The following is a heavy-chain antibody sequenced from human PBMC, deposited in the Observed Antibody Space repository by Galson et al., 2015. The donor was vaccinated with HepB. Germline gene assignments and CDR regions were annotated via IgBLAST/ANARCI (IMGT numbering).Heavy chain of an antibody. J-gene: IGHJ4*02. CDR1: GYTFTSYY. CDR3: ARGPPEQPLDY. CDR2: ISAYNGNT. D-gene: IGHD1/OR15-1a*01. Sequence: SVKVSCKASGYTFTSYYMHWVRQAPGQGLEWMGWISAYNGNTNYAQKLQGRVTMTTDTSTSTAYMELRSLRSDDTAVYYCARGPPEQPLDYWGQGTLVTVSS. V-gene: IGHV1-18*04.